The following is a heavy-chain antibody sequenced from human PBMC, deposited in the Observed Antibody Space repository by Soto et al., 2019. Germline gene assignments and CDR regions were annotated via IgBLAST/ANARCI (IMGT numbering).Heavy chain of an antibody. CDR2: IIPIFGTA. D-gene: IGHD5-18*01. CDR3: ATDVDTAMATDY. Sequence: SVKVSCKASGGTFSSYAISWVRQAPGQGLEWMGGIIPIFGTANYAQKFQGRVTITADESTSTAYMELSSLRSEDTAVYYCATDVDTAMATDYWGQGTLVTVSS. J-gene: IGHJ4*02. CDR1: GGTFSSYA. V-gene: IGHV1-69*13.